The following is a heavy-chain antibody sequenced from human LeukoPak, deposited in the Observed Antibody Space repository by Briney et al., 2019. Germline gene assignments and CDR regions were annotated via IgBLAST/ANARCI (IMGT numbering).Heavy chain of an antibody. D-gene: IGHD3-3*01. J-gene: IGHJ4*02. CDR2: IYSGGST. V-gene: IGHV3-53*04. CDR3: ARGKSVLDY. CDR1: GFTVSSKY. Sequence: PGGSLRLSCAASGFTVSSKYMSWVRQTPGKGLEWVSVIYSGGSTYYADSVKGRFTISRHDSKNTLYLQMNSLRAEDTAIYYCARGKSVLDYWGQGTLVTVSS.